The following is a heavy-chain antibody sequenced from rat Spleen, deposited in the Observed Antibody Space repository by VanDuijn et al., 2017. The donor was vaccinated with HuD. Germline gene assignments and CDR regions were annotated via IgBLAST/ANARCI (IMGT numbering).Heavy chain of an antibody. Sequence: EVQLVESGGGLVQPGRSLKLSCAASGFPFSNYGMAWVRQTPKKGLEWVATISYDGSGTFYRDSVKGRFTISRDNARITLYLQMDSLRSEDTATYYCARPNYGYPFAYWGQGTLVTVSS. CDR2: ISYDGSGT. V-gene: IGHV5-29*01. CDR1: GFPFSNYG. J-gene: IGHJ3*01. D-gene: IGHD1-11*01. CDR3: ARPNYGYPFAY.